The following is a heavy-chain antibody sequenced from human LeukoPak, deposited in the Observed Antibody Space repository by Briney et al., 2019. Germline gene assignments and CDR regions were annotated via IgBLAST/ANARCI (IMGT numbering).Heavy chain of an antibody. CDR2: IYHSGST. Sequence: PSETLSLTCAVSGGSIRSGGYSWSWIRQPPGKGLEWIGYIYHSGSTYYNPSLKSRVTISVDRSKNQFSLKLSSVTAADTAVYYCARAFSSRIAGWSFDYWGQGTLVTVSS. D-gene: IGHD6-13*01. V-gene: IGHV4-30-2*01. J-gene: IGHJ4*02. CDR3: ARAFSSRIAGWSFDY. CDR1: GGSIRSGGYS.